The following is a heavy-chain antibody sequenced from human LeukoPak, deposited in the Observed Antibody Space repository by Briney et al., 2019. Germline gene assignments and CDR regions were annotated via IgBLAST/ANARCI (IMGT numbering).Heavy chain of an antibody. V-gene: IGHV4-30-4*01. CDR3: ARGRSDFWSGYFNWFDP. D-gene: IGHD3-3*01. CDR1: GGSISSGDYY. Sequence: SETLSPTCTVPGGSISSGDYYWSWIRQPPGKGLEWIGYIYYSGSTYYNPSLKSRVTISVDTSKNQFSLKLSSVTAADTAVYYCARGRSDFWSGYFNWFDPWGQGTLVTVSS. J-gene: IGHJ5*02. CDR2: IYYSGST.